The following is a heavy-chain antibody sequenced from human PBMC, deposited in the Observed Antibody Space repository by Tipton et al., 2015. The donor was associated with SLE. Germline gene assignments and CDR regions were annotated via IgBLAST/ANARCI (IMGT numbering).Heavy chain of an antibody. CDR3: ARVGDTYYYGSGSFPSGWFDP. V-gene: IGHV4-34*01. J-gene: IGHJ5*02. D-gene: IGHD3-10*01. CDR2: INHSGST. Sequence: TLSLTCAVYGGSFSGYYWSWIRQPPGKGLEWIGEINHSGSTNYNPSLKSRVTISVDTSKNQFSLKLSSVTAADTAVYYCARVGDTYYYGSGSFPSGWFDPWGQGTLVTVSS. CDR1: GGSFSGYY.